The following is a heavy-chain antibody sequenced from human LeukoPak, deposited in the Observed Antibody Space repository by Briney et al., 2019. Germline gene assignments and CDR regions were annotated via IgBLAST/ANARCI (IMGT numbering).Heavy chain of an antibody. D-gene: IGHD6-13*01. V-gene: IGHV3-74*01. CDR3: ARENERAPRRYSSSWLYFFDY. CDR1: GFTFSSYW. Sequence: PGEALRHSCAASGFTFSSYWIHWVRQAPGKGLVWVSRINSDGSSTSYADSVKGRFTISRDNAKNTLYLQMNSLRAEATAVYYCARENERAPRRYSSSWLYFFDYWGQGTLVTVSS. CDR2: INSDGSST. J-gene: IGHJ4*02.